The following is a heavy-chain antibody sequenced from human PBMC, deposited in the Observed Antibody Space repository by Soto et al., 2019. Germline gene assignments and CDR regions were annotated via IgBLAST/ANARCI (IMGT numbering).Heavy chain of an antibody. Sequence: PSETLSLTCAVSGGSIRSSNWWSWVRQPPGKGLEWIGEIYHSGSTNYNPSLKSRVTISVDKSKNQFSLKLSSVTAADTAVYYCARSREEVRASSWYVDYWGQGTLVTVSS. D-gene: IGHD6-13*01. V-gene: IGHV4-4*02. CDR1: GGSIRSSNW. CDR2: IYHSGST. CDR3: ARSREEVRASSWYVDY. J-gene: IGHJ4*02.